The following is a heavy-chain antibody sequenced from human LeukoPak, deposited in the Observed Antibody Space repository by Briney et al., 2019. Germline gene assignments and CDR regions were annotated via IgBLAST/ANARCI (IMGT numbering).Heavy chain of an antibody. Sequence: PGGSLGLSCAASGFTFSSYAMSWVRQAPGKGLEWVSAISGSGGSTYYADSVKGRFTISRDNSKNTLYLQMNSLRAEDTAVYYCAKDQSVLLWFGELNWGQGTLVTVSS. V-gene: IGHV3-23*01. CDR2: ISGSGGST. CDR1: GFTFSSYA. D-gene: IGHD3-10*01. CDR3: AKDQSVLLWFGELN. J-gene: IGHJ4*02.